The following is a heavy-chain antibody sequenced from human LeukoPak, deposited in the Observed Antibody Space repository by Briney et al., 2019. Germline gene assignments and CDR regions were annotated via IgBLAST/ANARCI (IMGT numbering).Heavy chain of an antibody. CDR1: GGSISGYY. D-gene: IGHD6-6*01. CDR3: ARGGSSSDSYYHGLDV. CDR2: IYYSGNT. V-gene: IGHV4-59*12. J-gene: IGHJ6*02. Sequence: PSETLSLTCTVSGGSISGYYWSWIRQPPGKGLEWIGYIYYSGNTNYNPSLKSRVTISGDRSKNQFSLKLTPVPAADTAVYYCARGGSSSDSYYHGLDVWGQGTTVTVSS.